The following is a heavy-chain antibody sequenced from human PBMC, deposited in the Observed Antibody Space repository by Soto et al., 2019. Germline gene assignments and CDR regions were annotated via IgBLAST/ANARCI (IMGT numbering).Heavy chain of an antibody. CDR3: ARVPRLSGSYYYYYGMDV. Sequence: PSETLSLTCAVSGGSISSSNWWGWVRQPPGKGLEWIGEIYHSGSTNYNPSLKSRVTISVDKSKNQFSLKLSSVTAADTAVYYCARVPRLSGSYYYYYGMDVWGQGTTVTVSS. CDR1: GGSISSSNW. CDR2: IYHSGST. J-gene: IGHJ6*02. D-gene: IGHD3-10*01. V-gene: IGHV4-4*02.